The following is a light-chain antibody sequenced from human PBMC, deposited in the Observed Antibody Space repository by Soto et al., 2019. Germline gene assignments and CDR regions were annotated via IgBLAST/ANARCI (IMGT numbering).Light chain of an antibody. Sequence: EIVLTQSPGTLSLSPGERDTLSCRASQSVSSSYLAWYQQKPGQAPRLLIYGASSRATGIPDRFSGSGSGTDFTLTISRLEPEDFAVYYCHQYGSLYTFGHGTKLEIK. CDR2: GAS. V-gene: IGKV3-20*01. CDR3: HQYGSLYT. J-gene: IGKJ2*01. CDR1: QSVSSSY.